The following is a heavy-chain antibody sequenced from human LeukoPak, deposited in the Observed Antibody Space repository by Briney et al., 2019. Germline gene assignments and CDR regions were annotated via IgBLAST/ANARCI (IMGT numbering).Heavy chain of an antibody. J-gene: IGHJ4*02. CDR1: GGAISSYY. V-gene: IGHV4-59*01. CDR2: IYYTGST. Sequence: PSQTLSLTCTVSGGAISSYYWSWIRQPPEKGLEWIGYIYYTGSTNYNPSLKSRVVISVDTSQNQFSLKLNSATAADTAVYHCARARGPTSPIDYWGQGTLVTVSS. D-gene: IGHD3-10*01. CDR3: ARARGPTSPIDY.